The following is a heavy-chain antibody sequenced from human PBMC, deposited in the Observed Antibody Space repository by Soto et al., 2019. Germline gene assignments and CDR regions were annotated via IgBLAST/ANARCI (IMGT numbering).Heavy chain of an antibody. D-gene: IGHD3-22*01. V-gene: IGHV4-34*01. CDR1: GGSFSGYY. Sequence: QVQLQQWGAGLLKPSETLSLTCAVYGGSFSGYYWSWIRQPPGKGLEWIGEINHSGSTNYNPSLKSRVTISVDTSKSQFSLKLSSVTAADTAVYYCARYRLSSGYYKDRFDYWGQGTLVTVSS. CDR3: ARYRLSSGYYKDRFDY. CDR2: INHSGST. J-gene: IGHJ4*02.